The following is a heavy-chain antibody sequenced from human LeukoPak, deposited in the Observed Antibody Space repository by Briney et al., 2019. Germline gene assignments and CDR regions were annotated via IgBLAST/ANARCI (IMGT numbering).Heavy chain of an antibody. CDR2: IYPGDSHT. D-gene: IGHD2-2*01. J-gene: IGHJ4*02. V-gene: IGHV5-51*01. Sequence: GESLKISCKGSGHTFTSSWIGWVRQMPGKGLEWMGIIYPGDSHTRYSPSFRGHVTISADKSISTAYLQWSSLKASDTAIYYCARRGGYCRSTSCFDYWGQGTLVTVSS. CDR1: GHTFTSSW. CDR3: ARRGGYCRSTSCFDY.